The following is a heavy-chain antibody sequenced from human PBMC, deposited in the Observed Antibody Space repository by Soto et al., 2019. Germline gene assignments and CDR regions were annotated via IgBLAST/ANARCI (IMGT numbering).Heavy chain of an antibody. Sequence: PSETLSLTSTVSGGSISSYFWSWIRQPPGKGLEWIGYIYYSGSTNYNPSLKSRVTISVDTSKNQFSLKLSSVTAADTAVYYWARFNWYFDLWGRGTLVTVSS. CDR2: IYYSGST. CDR3: ARFNWYFDL. J-gene: IGHJ2*01. CDR1: GGSISSYF. V-gene: IGHV4-59*08.